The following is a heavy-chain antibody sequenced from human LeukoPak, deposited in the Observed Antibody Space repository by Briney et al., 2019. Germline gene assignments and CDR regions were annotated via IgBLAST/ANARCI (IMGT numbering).Heavy chain of an antibody. CDR1: GGSISSSSYY. CDR3: ARDLTSTYNWFDP. J-gene: IGHJ5*02. CDR2: IYYSGST. D-gene: IGHD3-3*01. V-gene: IGHV4-39*01. Sequence: PSETPSLTCTVSGGSISSSSYYWGWIRQPPGKGLEWIGSIYYSGSTYYNPSLKSRVTISVDTSKNQFSLKLSSVTAADTAVYYCARDLTSTYNWFDPWGQGTLVTVSS.